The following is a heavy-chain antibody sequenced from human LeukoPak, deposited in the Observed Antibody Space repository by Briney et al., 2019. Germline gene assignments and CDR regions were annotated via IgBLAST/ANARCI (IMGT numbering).Heavy chain of an antibody. CDR2: IYYSGST. D-gene: IGHD4-17*01. CDR1: GGSISSGGYS. J-gene: IGHJ5*02. CDR3: ASYHGDYVGNWFDP. Sequence: PSQTLSLTCTVSGGSISSGGYSWSWIRQHPGKGLEWIGYIYYSGSTYYNPSLKSRVTISVDTSKNQFSLRLNSVTAADTAVYYCASYHGDYVGNWFDPWGQGTLVTVSS. V-gene: IGHV4-31*03.